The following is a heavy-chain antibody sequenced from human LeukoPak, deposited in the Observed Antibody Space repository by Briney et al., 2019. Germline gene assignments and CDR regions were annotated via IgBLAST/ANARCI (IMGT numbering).Heavy chain of an antibody. CDR3: ARQQDSSGYCDY. J-gene: IGHJ4*02. CDR1: GGSISSYY. Sequence: NPSETLSLTCTVSGGSISSYYWSWIRQPPGKGLEWIGYIYYGGSTNYNPSLKSRVTISVDTSKNQFSLKLSSVTAADTAVYYCARQQDSSGYCDYWGQGTLVTVSS. CDR2: IYYGGST. V-gene: IGHV4-59*08. D-gene: IGHD3-22*01.